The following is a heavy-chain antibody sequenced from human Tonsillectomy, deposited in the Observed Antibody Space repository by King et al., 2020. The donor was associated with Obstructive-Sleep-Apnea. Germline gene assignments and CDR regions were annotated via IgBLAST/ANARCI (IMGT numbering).Heavy chain of an antibody. CDR2: ISYDGSKT. J-gene: IGHJ1*01. CDR1: AFTFSTYA. Sequence: VQLVESGGGVVQPGRSQRLSCAASAFTFSTYAMHWVRQAPGKGLEWVSVISYDGSKTDYADSVKGRFTISRDISKNTLYLQMSSLRAEDTALYYCARGDNYGSGSYYKSGGYFQHWGLGTLLTVSS. V-gene: IGHV3-30*04. CDR3: ARGDNYGSGSYYKSGGYFQH. D-gene: IGHD3-10*01.